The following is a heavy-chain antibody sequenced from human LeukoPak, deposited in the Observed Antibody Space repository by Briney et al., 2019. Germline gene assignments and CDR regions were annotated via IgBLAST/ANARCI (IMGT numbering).Heavy chain of an antibody. CDR2: ISGSGGST. J-gene: IGHJ4*02. CDR3: AKDRNMKGVYSSGWYHFDY. V-gene: IGHV3-23*01. Sequence: GGSLRLSCAASGFTFSSYGMSWVRQAPGKGLEWVSAISGSGGSTYYADSVKGRFTISRDNSKNTLYLQMNSLRAEDTAVYYCAKDRNMKGVYSSGWYHFDYWGQGTLVTVSS. D-gene: IGHD6-19*01. CDR1: GFTFSSYG.